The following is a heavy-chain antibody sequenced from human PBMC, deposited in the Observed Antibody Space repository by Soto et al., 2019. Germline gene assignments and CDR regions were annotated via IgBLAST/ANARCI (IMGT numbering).Heavy chain of an antibody. D-gene: IGHD1-20*01. Sequence: QVQLVQSGAEVKKPGASVKVSCTATGYTFTSYAIHWVRQAPGQRLEWMGWVNAGNGNTKYSQKLQGRVTITRDTSASTAYVELSSLISEDTAVYYCARDVVYTWNLIDYWGQGTLVTVSS. J-gene: IGHJ4*02. CDR1: GYTFTSYA. CDR2: VNAGNGNT. V-gene: IGHV1-3*01. CDR3: ARDVVYTWNLIDY.